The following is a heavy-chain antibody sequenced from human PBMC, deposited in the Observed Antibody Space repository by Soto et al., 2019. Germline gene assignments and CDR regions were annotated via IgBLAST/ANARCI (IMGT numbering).Heavy chain of an antibody. CDR3: ARSSPYLSGRIGYFDY. J-gene: IGHJ4*02. CDR2: IHHSGST. Sequence: PSETLSLTCAVSGYSISTDYYWGWIRQPPGKGLEWIGTIHHSGSTYYIPSLKSRVTISLDTSKNQFSLKLNSVTAADTAVYYCARSSPYLSGRIGYFDYWGQGALVTVSS. CDR1: GYSISTDYY. V-gene: IGHV4-38-2*01.